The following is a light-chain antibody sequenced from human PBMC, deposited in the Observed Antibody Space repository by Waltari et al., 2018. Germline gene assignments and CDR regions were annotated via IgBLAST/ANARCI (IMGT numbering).Light chain of an antibody. V-gene: IGKV1-39*01. J-gene: IGKJ3*01. CDR3: LQTYSTLMFS. CDR2: DAS. Sequence: DIQMTQSPSSLSASVVDRVTMTCRESQSITNYLSWYQHKLGEAPNLLVYDASTLVSGVPPRFNGSGSGTEFTLTISSLQPEDLATYYCLQTYSTLMFSFGPGTKVDL. CDR1: QSITNY.